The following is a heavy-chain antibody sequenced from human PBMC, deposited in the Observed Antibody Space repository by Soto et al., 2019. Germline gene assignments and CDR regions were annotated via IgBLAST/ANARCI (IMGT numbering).Heavy chain of an antibody. J-gene: IGHJ4*02. CDR1: GGTFGSYA. Sequence: QVLVVQSGAEVKKPGSSVKVSCKASGGTFGSYAINWVRQAPGQGLEWVGGIIPIFGTRKYAPNFQGRVTITADKSTGTAYMELSSLRSADTAVYFCVRGGDVVVPAALTTFDYWGQGTLVTVSS. D-gene: IGHD2-2*01. CDR3: VRGGDVVVPAALTTFDY. V-gene: IGHV1-69*06. CDR2: IIPIFGTR.